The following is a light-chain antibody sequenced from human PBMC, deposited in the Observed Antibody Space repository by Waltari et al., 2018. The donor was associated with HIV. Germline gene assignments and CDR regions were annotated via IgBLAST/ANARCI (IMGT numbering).Light chain of an antibody. CDR1: QSVLYSSNNKNY. CDR2: WAS. Sequence: DIGITQPPASRAVSLVGRPTITCQSSQSVLYSSNNKNYLAWYQQKPGQPPELLIYWASTRESGVPDRFSGSGSATDFTLTISSLQAEDVAVYYCQQYYSTPITFGGGTQVEIK. J-gene: IGKJ4*01. V-gene: IGKV4-1*01. CDR3: QQYYSTPIT.